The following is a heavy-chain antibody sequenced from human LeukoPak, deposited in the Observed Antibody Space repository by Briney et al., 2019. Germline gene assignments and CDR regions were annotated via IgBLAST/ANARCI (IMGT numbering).Heavy chain of an antibody. V-gene: IGHV3-48*01. CDR2: ISRRSTPI. CDR3: ARARSSYGYGDAFDI. D-gene: IGHD5-18*01. Sequence: PGGSLRLSCAASGFTFSSYSMNWVRQAPGKGLEWISYISRRSTPIYYADSLKGRFTISRDNSKNTLYLQMNSLRAGDTAVYYCARARSSYGYGDAFDIWGQGTMVTVSS. CDR1: GFTFSSYS. J-gene: IGHJ3*02.